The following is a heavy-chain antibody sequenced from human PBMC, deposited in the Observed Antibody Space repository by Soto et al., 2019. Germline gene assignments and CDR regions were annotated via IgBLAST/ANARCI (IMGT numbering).Heavy chain of an antibody. V-gene: IGHV3-33*01. J-gene: IGHJ5*02. CDR3: ARDPAVAGTNQNWFDP. CDR2: IWYDGSNK. Sequence: GGSLRLSCAASGFTFSSYGMHWVRQAPGKGLEWVAVIWYDGSNKYYADSVKGRFTISRDNSKNTLYLQMNSLRAEDTAVYYCARDPAVAGTNQNWFDPWGQGTLVTVSS. D-gene: IGHD6-19*01. CDR1: GFTFSSYG.